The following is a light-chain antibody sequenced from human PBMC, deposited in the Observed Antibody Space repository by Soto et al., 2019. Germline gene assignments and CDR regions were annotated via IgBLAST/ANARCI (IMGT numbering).Light chain of an antibody. Sequence: EIVLTQSPATLSLSPGERATLSYRASQSVSSSLDWYQQKPGQAPRLLIYDASNRCTGIPARFSGSGSGTDFTLPISSLEPEDFAVYYCRQRSNWPQFTFGPGTKVDIK. CDR2: DAS. V-gene: IGKV3-11*01. CDR3: RQRSNWPQFT. J-gene: IGKJ3*01. CDR1: QSVSSS.